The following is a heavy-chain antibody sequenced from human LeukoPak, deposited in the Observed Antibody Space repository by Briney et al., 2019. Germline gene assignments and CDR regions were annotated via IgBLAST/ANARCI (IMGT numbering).Heavy chain of an antibody. V-gene: IGHV3-23*01. CDR3: AKDRRPNIVVVVAAGSMDV. D-gene: IGHD2-15*01. J-gene: IGHJ6*02. CDR2: ISGSGGST. Sequence: GGSLRLSCAASGFTFSSYAMSWVRQAPGKGLEWVSAISGSGGSTYYADSVKGRFTISRDNSKNTLYLQMNSLRAEDTAVYYCAKDRRPNIVVVVAAGSMDVWGQGTTVTVSS. CDR1: GFTFSSYA.